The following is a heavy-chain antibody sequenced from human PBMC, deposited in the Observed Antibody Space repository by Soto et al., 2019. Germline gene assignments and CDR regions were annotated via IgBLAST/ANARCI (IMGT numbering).Heavy chain of an antibody. Sequence: QVQLVQSGAEVKKPGASVKVSCKASGYTFTGYYMHWVRQAPGQGLEWMGWINPNSGGTNYAQKFQGWVTMTRDTSISTAYMGLSRLRSDDTAVYYCARDRRPTAYYRGSDAFDIWGQGTMVTVSS. CDR1: GYTFTGYY. V-gene: IGHV1-2*04. J-gene: IGHJ3*02. CDR3: ARDRRPTAYYRGSDAFDI. CDR2: INPNSGGT. D-gene: IGHD3-10*01.